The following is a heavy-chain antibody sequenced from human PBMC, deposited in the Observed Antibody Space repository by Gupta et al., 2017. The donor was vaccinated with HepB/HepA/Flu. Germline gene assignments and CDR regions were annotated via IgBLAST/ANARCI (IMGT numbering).Heavy chain of an antibody. CDR2: ISGSSRDI. J-gene: IGHJ4*02. Sequence: EVQLVESGGGLVKPGGSLRLSCAASGCSFRSYIMQWVRQAPGKGLEWVSSISGSSRDIYYADSVKGRFTTSRGNAKNSLYLQMNSLRAEDTAVYYCARDSRYWGQGTLVTVSS. CDR1: GCSFRSYI. CDR3: ARDSRY. V-gene: IGHV3-21*01.